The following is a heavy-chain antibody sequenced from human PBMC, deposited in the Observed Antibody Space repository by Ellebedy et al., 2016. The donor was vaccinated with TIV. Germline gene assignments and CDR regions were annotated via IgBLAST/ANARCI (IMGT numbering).Heavy chain of an antibody. D-gene: IGHD5-24*01. V-gene: IGHV3-30*18. CDR3: AKTNSGGWLQAMDV. J-gene: IGHJ6*02. CDR2: ISYDGSNK. CDR1: GFTFSSYG. Sequence: GESLKISCAASGFTFSSYGMHWVRQAPGKGLEWVAVISYDGSNKYYADSVKGRFTISRDNSKNTLYLQMNSLRAEDTAVYYCAKTNSGGWLQAMDVWGQGTTVTVSS.